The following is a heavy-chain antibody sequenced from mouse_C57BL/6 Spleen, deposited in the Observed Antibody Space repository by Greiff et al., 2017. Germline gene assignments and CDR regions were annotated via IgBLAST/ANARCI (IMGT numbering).Heavy chain of an antibody. CDR2: INPNNGGT. V-gene: IGHV1-18*01. CDR3: ARWDGNYLCWYFDV. J-gene: IGHJ1*03. Sequence: VQLQQSGPELVKPGASVKIPCKASGYTFTDYNMDWVKQSHGKSLEWIGDINPNNGGTIYNQKFKGKATLTVDKSSSTAYMELRSLTSEDTAVYYCARWDGNYLCWYFDVWGKGTTVTVSS. D-gene: IGHD2-1*01. CDR1: GYTFTDYN.